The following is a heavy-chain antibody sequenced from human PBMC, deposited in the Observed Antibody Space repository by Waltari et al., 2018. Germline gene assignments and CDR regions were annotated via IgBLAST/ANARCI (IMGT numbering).Heavy chain of an antibody. CDR3: ARDSGTYGPDY. V-gene: IGHV1-46*01. D-gene: IGHD1-26*01. J-gene: IGHJ4*02. CDR1: GYSFTRYY. CDR2: INPSGDGA. Sequence: QAQLVQSGAEVRKPGASVKVSCTPSGYSFTRYYMYWVRKAPGQGLEGMGQINPSGDGASYAQKFQGRFSMTKDTSTSTLYMELTSLRSEDTAVYYCARDSGTYGPDYWGQGSLVTVSS.